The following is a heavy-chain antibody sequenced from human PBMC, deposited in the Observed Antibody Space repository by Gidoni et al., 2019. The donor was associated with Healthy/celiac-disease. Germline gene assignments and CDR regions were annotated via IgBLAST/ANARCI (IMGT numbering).Heavy chain of an antibody. J-gene: IGHJ4*02. Sequence: EGQLVESGGGWGQPGGSLRLPCAASGCTFSSYWMSWVRRAPGKGLEWVANIKQDGSETYYVDSVKGRFTISRDHAKNSLYLQMNSLRAEDTAVYYCARDRSSWYYFDYWGQGTLVTVSS. V-gene: IGHV3-7*03. CDR1: GCTFSSYW. CDR3: ARDRSSWYYFDY. CDR2: IKQDGSET. D-gene: IGHD6-13*01.